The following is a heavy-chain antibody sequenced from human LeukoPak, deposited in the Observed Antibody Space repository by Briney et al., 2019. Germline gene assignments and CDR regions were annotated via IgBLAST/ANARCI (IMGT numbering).Heavy chain of an antibody. V-gene: IGHV4-61*02. D-gene: IGHD3-22*01. J-gene: IGHJ3*02. CDR3: ARGDYYYDSSGYKLDDAFDI. CDR1: GGSISSTNYY. CDR2: IQTSGST. Sequence: SETLSLTCTVSGGSISSTNYYWSWIRRPAGKGLEWIGRIQTSGSTNYSPSLKSRVTLSVDTSKNQVSLNLNSVTAADTAVYYCARGDYYYDSSGYKLDDAFDIWGPGTMVTVSS.